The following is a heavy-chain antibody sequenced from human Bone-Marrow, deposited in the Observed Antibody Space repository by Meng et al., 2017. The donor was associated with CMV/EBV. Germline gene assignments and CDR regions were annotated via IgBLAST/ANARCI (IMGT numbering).Heavy chain of an antibody. Sequence: GESLKISCAASGFTFSSYSMNWVRQAPGKGLEWVSYISSSGSTIYYADSVKGRFTISRDNAKNSLYLQMNSLRAEDTAVYYCARDLRQRTFIVVVPAASGGMDVWGQGTTVTVSS. D-gene: IGHD2-2*01. CDR3: ARDLRQRTFIVVVPAASGGMDV. CDR1: GFTFSSYS. J-gene: IGHJ6*02. CDR2: ISSSGSTI. V-gene: IGHV3-48*04.